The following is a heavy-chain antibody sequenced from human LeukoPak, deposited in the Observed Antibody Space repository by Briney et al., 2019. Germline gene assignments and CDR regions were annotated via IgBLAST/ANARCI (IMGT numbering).Heavy chain of an antibody. J-gene: IGHJ5*02. CDR1: GFTFSSFA. Sequence: RSLRLSCAASGFTFSSFAMHWDRQAPGNGLGWVSVILYDGSNKYYADSVKGRFTISRDNSKNTLYLQMNSLRAEDTAVYYCARETGYSSSWFFPGNWFYPWGQGTLVTVSS. V-gene: IGHV3-30*04. CDR3: ARETGYSSSWFFPGNWFYP. CDR2: ILYDGSNK. D-gene: IGHD6-13*01.